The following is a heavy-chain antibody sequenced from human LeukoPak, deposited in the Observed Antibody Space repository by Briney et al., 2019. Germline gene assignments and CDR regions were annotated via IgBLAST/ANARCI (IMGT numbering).Heavy chain of an antibody. CDR3: ASGPLDYGDYVEDYGMDV. Sequence: PGGSLRLSCAASGFTFSSYSMNWVRQAPGKGLEWVSYISSSSSTIYYADSVKGRFTISRDNAKNSLYLQMNSLRAEDTAVYYCASGPLDYGDYVEDYGMDVWGQGTTVTVSS. CDR1: GFTFSSYS. V-gene: IGHV3-48*04. J-gene: IGHJ6*02. D-gene: IGHD4-17*01. CDR2: ISSSSSTI.